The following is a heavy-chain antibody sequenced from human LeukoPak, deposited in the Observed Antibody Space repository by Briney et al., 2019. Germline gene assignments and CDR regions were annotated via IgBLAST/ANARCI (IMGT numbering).Heavy chain of an antibody. CDR3: ARGPYSSSWSAWFDP. CDR2: ISSSGTSI. D-gene: IGHD6-13*01. Sequence: GGSLRLSCAASGLTFSSHEMNWVRQAPGKGLEWVSYISSSGTSIYYADTVKGRFTISRDNAKNSLYLQMNSLRAEDTAFYYCARGPYSSSWSAWFDPWGQGTLVTVSS. CDR1: GLTFSSHE. J-gene: IGHJ5*02. V-gene: IGHV3-48*03.